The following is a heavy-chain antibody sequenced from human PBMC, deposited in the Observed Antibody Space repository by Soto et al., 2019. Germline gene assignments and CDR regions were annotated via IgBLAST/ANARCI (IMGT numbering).Heavy chain of an antibody. CDR3: ARSYASSGYYNFDY. J-gene: IGHJ4*02. CDR1: GFTFSSYA. D-gene: IGHD3-22*01. CDR2: ISYDGSNK. V-gene: IGHV3-30-3*01. Sequence: QVQLVESGGGVVQPGRSLRLSCAASGFTFSSYAVHWVRQAPGKGLEWVAVISYDGSNKYYADSVKGRFTISRDNSKNTLYLQMNSLRAEDTAVYYCARSYASSGYYNFDYWGQGTLVTVSS.